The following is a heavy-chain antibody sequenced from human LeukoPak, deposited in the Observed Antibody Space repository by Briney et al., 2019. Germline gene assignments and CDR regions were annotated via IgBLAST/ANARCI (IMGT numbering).Heavy chain of an antibody. Sequence: PSETLSLTCTVSGGSISSGSYYWSWIRQPPGKGLEWIGYIYYSGSTNYNPSLKSRVTISVDTSKNQFSLKLSSVTAADTAVYYCARGTRGNWFDPWGQGTLVTVSS. D-gene: IGHD3/OR15-3a*01. J-gene: IGHJ5*02. CDR1: GGSISSGSYY. CDR2: IYYSGST. CDR3: ARGTRGNWFDP. V-gene: IGHV4-61*01.